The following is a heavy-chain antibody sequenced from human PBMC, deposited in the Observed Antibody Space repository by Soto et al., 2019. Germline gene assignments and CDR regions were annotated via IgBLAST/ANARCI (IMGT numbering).Heavy chain of an antibody. CDR1: GFTFSSYE. V-gene: IGHV3-48*03. CDR2: ITSTGSTR. Sequence: EVQLVESGGGLVQPGGSLRLSCAASGFTFSSYEMNWVRQAPGKGLEWVSDITSTGSTRYYADSVKGRFTISRDNAKNSLYLQMNSLRAEDTAVYYCARGYCTSSACHWNFDYCGQGTLVTVSS. CDR3: ARGYCTSSACHWNFDY. D-gene: IGHD2-8*01. J-gene: IGHJ4*02.